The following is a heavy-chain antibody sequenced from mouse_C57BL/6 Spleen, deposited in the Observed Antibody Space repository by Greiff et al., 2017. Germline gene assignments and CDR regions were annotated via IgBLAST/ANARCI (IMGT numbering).Heavy chain of an antibody. J-gene: IGHJ3*01. CDR1: GYAFSSSW. Sequence: QVQLKQSGPELVKPGASVKISCKASGYAFSSSWMNWVKQRPGKGLEWIGRIYPGDGDTNYNGKFKGKATLTADKSSSTAYMQLSSLTSEDSAVYFCARDWDGAWFAYWGQGTLVTVSA. CDR3: ARDWDGAWFAY. V-gene: IGHV1-82*01. D-gene: IGHD4-1*01. CDR2: IYPGDGDT.